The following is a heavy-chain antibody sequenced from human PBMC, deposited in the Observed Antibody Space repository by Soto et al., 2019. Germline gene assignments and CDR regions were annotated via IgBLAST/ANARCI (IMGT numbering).Heavy chain of an antibody. Sequence: GGSLRLSCAASGFTVSSNYMSWVRQAPGKGLEWVSVIYSGGSTYYADSVKGRFTISRDNSKNTLYLQMNSLRAEDTAVYYCVRDGAGDYGDPFTPGAFDIWGQGTMVTVSS. CDR2: IYSGGST. D-gene: IGHD4-17*01. CDR3: VRDGAGDYGDPFTPGAFDI. J-gene: IGHJ3*02. V-gene: IGHV3-66*01. CDR1: GFTVSSNY.